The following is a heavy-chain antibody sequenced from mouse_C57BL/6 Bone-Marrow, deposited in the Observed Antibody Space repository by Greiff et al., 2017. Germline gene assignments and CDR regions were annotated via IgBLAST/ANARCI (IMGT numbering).Heavy chain of an antibody. Sequence: VKLMESGAELVRPGTSVKMSCKASGYTFTNYWIGWAKQRPGHGLAWIGDIYPGGGYTNYNEKFKGKATLTADKSSSTAYMQFSSLTSEDSAIYYCARYRGYWYFDVWGTGTTVTVSS. CDR3: ARYRGYWYFDV. J-gene: IGHJ1*03. V-gene: IGHV1-63*01. CDR2: IYPGGGYT. CDR1: GYTFTNYW.